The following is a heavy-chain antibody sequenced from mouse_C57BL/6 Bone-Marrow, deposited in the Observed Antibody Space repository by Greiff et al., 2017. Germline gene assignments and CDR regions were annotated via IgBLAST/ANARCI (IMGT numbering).Heavy chain of an antibody. CDR1: GFNIKDYY. CDR3: TRSRMYYGTNY. CDR2: IDPEDGET. V-gene: IGHV14-2*01. D-gene: IGHD1-1*01. J-gene: IGHJ2*01. Sequence: EVQLQESVAELVKPGASVKLSCTASGFNIKDYYIHWVKQRTEQGLEWIGRIDPEDGETKYVPKFQDKATITADTSSKTAYRQLRSLTSEDTAVYYCTRSRMYYGTNYWGEGTTRTVSS.